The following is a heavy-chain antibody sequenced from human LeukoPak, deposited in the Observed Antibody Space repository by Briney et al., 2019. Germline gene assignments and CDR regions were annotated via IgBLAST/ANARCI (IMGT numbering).Heavy chain of an antibody. J-gene: IGHJ4*02. CDR2: IWYDGSSK. V-gene: IGHV3-33*01. CDR3: ARSQSSSLIDY. CDR1: GFSFSAYG. D-gene: IGHD6-13*01. Sequence: GRSLRLSCAASGFSFSAYGVHWVRQAPGKGLEWVAVIWYDGSSKDYADSVKGRFTLSRDNSKNTLYLQMNSLTVGDTAVYYCARSQSSSLIDYWGQGTLVTVSS.